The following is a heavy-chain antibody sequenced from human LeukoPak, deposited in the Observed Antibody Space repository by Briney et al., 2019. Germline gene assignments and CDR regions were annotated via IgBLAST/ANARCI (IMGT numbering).Heavy chain of an antibody. CDR2: IFGNGAGI. CDR3: VKGRAPDGFYSNDL. CDR1: GFGFGIFA. J-gene: IGHJ5*02. Sequence: GGSLRLSCAASGFGFGIFAMNWVRQAPGKGLEWVSVIFGNGAGIQYADSVKGRFSISRDNSENVLFLQMNSLRAEDTAVYYWVKGRAPDGFYSNDLWGQGTLVTVSS. D-gene: IGHD5-24*01. V-gene: IGHV3-23*01.